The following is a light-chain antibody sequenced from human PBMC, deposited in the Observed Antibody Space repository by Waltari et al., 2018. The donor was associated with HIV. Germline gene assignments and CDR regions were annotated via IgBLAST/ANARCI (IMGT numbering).Light chain of an antibody. CDR3: MQGTHWPPT. Sequence: EVVMSQFPLSLAVTPGQPASISCTSSEGLVYRDGNTYLNLCHQRPGQSPRRLIFRVSNWDPGVPDRFRGSGSHTNFTLEITRVQSDDVGIFYCMQGTHWPPTFGQGTRLEI. CDR2: RVS. J-gene: IGKJ2*01. V-gene: IGKV2D-30*01. CDR1: EGLVYRDGNTY.